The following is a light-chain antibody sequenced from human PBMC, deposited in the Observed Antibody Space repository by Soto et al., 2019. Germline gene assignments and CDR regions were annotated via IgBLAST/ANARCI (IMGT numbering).Light chain of an antibody. Sequence: DIQMTQSPPSLSASVGDRVTITCRASQSIFRSLNWYQQKPGKAPKLLIYAASNLQSGVPSRFSGSESGTDFILTISSLQPEAFATYYCRQISAAPVTFGQGTKVEIK. J-gene: IGKJ1*01. CDR2: AAS. V-gene: IGKV1-39*01. CDR1: QSIFRS. CDR3: RQISAAPVT.